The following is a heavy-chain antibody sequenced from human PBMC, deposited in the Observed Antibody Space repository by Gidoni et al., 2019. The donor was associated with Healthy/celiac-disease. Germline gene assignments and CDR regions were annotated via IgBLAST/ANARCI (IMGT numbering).Heavy chain of an antibody. Sequence: VQPGRSLRLSCAASGCTFSSYGMHWVRQAPGKGLEWLAVIWYDGSNKYYADSVQGRFTISRDNSKTTLYLQMNSLRAEDTAVYYCARWGVVPAAGTFDYWGQGTLVTVSS. J-gene: IGHJ4*02. D-gene: IGHD2-2*01. CDR1: GCTFSSYG. CDR2: IWYDGSNK. CDR3: ARWGVVPAAGTFDY. V-gene: IGHV3-33*01.